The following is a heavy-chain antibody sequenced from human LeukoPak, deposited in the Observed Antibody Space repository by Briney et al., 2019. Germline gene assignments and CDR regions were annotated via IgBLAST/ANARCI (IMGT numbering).Heavy chain of an antibody. Sequence: GGSLRLSCVASGFTFSNYGMHWVRQAPGKGLEWVAVIWSDGGNKFYRDSVKGRFTISRDNSKNTLYLQMNSLSAEDTAVYYCARGSTTFDYWGQGTLVTVSS. CDR1: GFTFSNYG. CDR3: ARGSTTFDY. CDR2: IWSDGGNK. V-gene: IGHV3-33*01. D-gene: IGHD2/OR15-2a*01. J-gene: IGHJ4*02.